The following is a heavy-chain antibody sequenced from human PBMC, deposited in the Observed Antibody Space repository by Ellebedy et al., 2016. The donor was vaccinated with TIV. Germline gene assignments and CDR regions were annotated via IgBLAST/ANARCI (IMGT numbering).Heavy chain of an antibody. CDR3: AKGPGYGSGSYYNPYYYYGMDV. D-gene: IGHD3-10*01. J-gene: IGHJ6*02. CDR2: ISGSGGST. CDR1: GFTFSSYA. Sequence: GGSLRLSXAASGFTFSSYAMSWVRQAPGKGLEWVSAISGSGGSTYYADSVKGRFTISRDNSKNTLYLQMNSLRAEDTAVYYCAKGPGYGSGSYYNPYYYYGMDVWGQGTTVTVSS. V-gene: IGHV3-23*01.